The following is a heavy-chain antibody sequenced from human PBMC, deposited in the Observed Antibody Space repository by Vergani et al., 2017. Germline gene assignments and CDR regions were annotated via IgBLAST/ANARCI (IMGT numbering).Heavy chain of an antibody. CDR3: ARHGKQQLVNHYYYYMDV. Sequence: QVQLQESGPGLVKPSETLSLTCTVSGGSISSYYWSWIRQPPGKGLEWIGSIYYSGSTYYNPSLKSRVTISVDTSKNQFSLKLSSVTAADTAVYYCARHGKQQLVNHYYYYMDVWGKGTTVTVSS. CDR1: GGSISSYY. CDR2: IYYSGST. V-gene: IGHV4-59*05. D-gene: IGHD6-13*01. J-gene: IGHJ6*03.